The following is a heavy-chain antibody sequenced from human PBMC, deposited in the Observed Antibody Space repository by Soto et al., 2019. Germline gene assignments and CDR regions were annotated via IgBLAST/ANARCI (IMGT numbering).Heavy chain of an antibody. Sequence: EVQLVESGGGLVQPGGSLRLSCAASGFTFSSYWMSWVRQAPGKGLEWVANINQDRSEKYYVDSVKGRVTISRDNAKNSLYLQMNSLGAEDTAVYYCARWNSYGYYFDYWGQGTLVTVSS. CDR2: INQDRSEK. V-gene: IGHV3-7*01. CDR1: GFTFSSYW. J-gene: IGHJ4*02. D-gene: IGHD5-18*01. CDR3: ARWNSYGYYFDY.